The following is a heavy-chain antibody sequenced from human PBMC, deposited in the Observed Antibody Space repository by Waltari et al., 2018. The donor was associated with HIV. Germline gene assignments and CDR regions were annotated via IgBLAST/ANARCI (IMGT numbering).Heavy chain of an antibody. V-gene: IGHV3-33*01. CDR2: IWYDGSNK. J-gene: IGHJ4*02. CDR1: GFTFSSYG. CDR3: ARDSITVSGTFDY. D-gene: IGHD6-19*01. Sequence: QVQLVESGGGVVQYGRSLRLSCVASGFTFSSYGIHWVRQAPGKGLEWFEVIWYDGSNKYYADSVKGRFSISRDNSKNTVYLQMNSLRAEDTAEYYCARDSITVSGTFDYWGQGTLVTVSS.